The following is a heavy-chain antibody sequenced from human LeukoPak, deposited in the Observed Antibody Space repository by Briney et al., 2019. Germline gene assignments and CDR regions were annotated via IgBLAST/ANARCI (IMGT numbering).Heavy chain of an antibody. CDR1: GGSISSYY. CDR2: IYYSGST. J-gene: IGHJ4*02. CDR3: ARHESIAAAGPIDY. D-gene: IGHD6-13*01. V-gene: IGHV4-59*08. Sequence: SETLSLTCTVSGGSISSYYWSWIRQPPGKGLEWIGYIYYSGSTNYNPSLKSRVTISVDTSKNQFSLKLSSVTAADTAVYYCARHESIAAAGPIDYWGQGTLVTVSS.